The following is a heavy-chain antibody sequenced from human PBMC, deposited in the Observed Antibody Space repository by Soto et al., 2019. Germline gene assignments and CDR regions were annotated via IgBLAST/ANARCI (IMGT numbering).Heavy chain of an antibody. V-gene: IGHV4-34*01. CDR2: ISHSGST. Sequence: QVRLQQWGAGLLKPSETLSRTCAVFGGSFSDYYWSWIRQPPGKGLEWIGEISHSGSTKYNPSLKSRVTISVDTSKNQFSLKLSSVTAADTAVYYCARGCMATAHYWYFDLWGRGTLVTVSP. D-gene: IGHD5-18*01. J-gene: IGHJ2*01. CDR3: ARGCMATAHYWYFDL. CDR1: GGSFSDYY.